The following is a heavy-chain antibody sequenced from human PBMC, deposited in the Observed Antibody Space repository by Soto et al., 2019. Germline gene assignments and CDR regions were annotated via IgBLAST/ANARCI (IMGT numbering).Heavy chain of an antibody. V-gene: IGHV4-31*03. Sequence: SETLSLTCTVSGGSISSGGYYWSWIRQHPGKGLEWIGYIYYSGSTYYNPSLKSRVTISVDTSKNQFSLKLSSVTAADTAVYYCASTYYYDSSGYYYYYGLDVWGQGTLVTVSS. D-gene: IGHD3-22*01. CDR2: IYYSGST. J-gene: IGHJ6*02. CDR1: GGSISSGGYY. CDR3: ASTYYYDSSGYYYYYGLDV.